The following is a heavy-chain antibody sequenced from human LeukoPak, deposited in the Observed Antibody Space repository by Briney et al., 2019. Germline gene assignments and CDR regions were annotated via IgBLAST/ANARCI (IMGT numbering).Heavy chain of an antibody. CDR2: IYSGGTT. CDR3: AKAFGTNGYFQLPIDF. V-gene: IGHV3-53*01. J-gene: IGHJ4*02. Sequence: GGSLRLSCAVSGFTVSGNYMSWVRQAPGKGLEWVSLIYSGGTTYYADSVKGRFTISRDNSQNTLYLQLNSLRAEDTALYYCAKAFGTNGYFQLPIDFWGQGTLVTVSS. CDR1: GFTVSGNY. D-gene: IGHD2-8*01.